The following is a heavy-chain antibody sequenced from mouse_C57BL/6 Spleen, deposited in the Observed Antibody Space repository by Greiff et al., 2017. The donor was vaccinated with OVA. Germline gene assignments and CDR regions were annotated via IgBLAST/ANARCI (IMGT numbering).Heavy chain of an antibody. CDR3: ASKGVITTVVATGYFDV. D-gene: IGHD1-1*01. CDR2: ISSGGSYT. J-gene: IGHJ1*03. CDR1: GFTFSSYG. Sequence: VQLKESGGDLVKPGGSLKLSCAASGFTFSSYGMSWVRQTPDKRLEWVATISSGGSYTYYPDSVKGRFTISRDNAKNTLYLQMSSLKSEDTAMYYCASKGVITTVVATGYFDVWGTGTTVTVSS. V-gene: IGHV5-6*01.